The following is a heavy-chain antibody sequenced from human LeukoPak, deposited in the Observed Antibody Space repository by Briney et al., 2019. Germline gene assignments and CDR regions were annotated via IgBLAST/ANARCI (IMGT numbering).Heavy chain of an antibody. CDR3: ARDWVAGVPFDAFDI. D-gene: IGHD3-10*01. Sequence: GGSLRLSCAASGFTLSSYWMSWVRQAPGKWLEWVANIKEDGSEKYYVDSVKGRFTISRDNAQNSVYLHMNSLTAKDTALYYCARDWVAGVPFDAFDIWGQGTMVSVSS. J-gene: IGHJ3*02. CDR2: IKEDGSEK. V-gene: IGHV3-7*03. CDR1: GFTLSSYW.